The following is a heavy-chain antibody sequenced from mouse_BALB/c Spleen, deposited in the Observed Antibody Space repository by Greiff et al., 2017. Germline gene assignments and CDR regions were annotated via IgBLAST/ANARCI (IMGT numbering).Heavy chain of an antibody. Sequence: QVQLQQPGAELVKPGASVKLSCKASGYTFTSYWMHWVKQRPGQGLEWIGEINPSNGRTNYNEKFKSKATLTVDKSSSTAYMQLSSLTSEDSAVYYGASLYGNYVNWYFDVWGAGTTVTVSS. CDR3: ASLYGNYVNWYFDV. D-gene: IGHD2-1*01. V-gene: IGHV1S81*02. CDR1: GYTFTSYW. CDR2: INPSNGRT. J-gene: IGHJ1*01.